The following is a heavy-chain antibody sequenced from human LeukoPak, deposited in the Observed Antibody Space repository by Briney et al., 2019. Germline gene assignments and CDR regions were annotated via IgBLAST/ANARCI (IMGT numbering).Heavy chain of an antibody. CDR2: INHSGST. V-gene: IGHV4-34*01. CDR3: ARLDTAQLGY. CDR1: GGSFSGYY. Sequence: PSETLSLTCAVYGGSFSGYYWSWIRQPPGKGLEWIGEINHSGSTNYNPSLKSRVTISVDTSKNQFSLKLSSVTAADTAVYYCARLDTAQLGYWGQGTLVTVSS. D-gene: IGHD5-18*01. J-gene: IGHJ4*02.